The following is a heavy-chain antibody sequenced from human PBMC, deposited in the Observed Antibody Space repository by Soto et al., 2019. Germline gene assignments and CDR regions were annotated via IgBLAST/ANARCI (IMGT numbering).Heavy chain of an antibody. V-gene: IGHV3-53*01. J-gene: IGHJ6*02. CDR1: GFTVSSNY. CDR2: IYSGGST. Sequence: GGSLRLSCAASGFTVSSNYMSWVRQAPGKGLEWVSVIYSGGSTYYADSVKGRFTISRDNSKNTLYLQMNSLRAEDTAVYYCASAYYYDSSGYQDPYYYYGMDVWGQGTTVTVSS. D-gene: IGHD3-22*01. CDR3: ASAYYYDSSGYQDPYYYYGMDV.